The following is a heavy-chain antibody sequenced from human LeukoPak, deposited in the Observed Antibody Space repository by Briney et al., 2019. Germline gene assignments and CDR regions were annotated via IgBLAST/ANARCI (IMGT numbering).Heavy chain of an antibody. CDR1: GGSFSGYY. J-gene: IGHJ5*02. CDR3: ARSIVVVPAAIVWFDP. CDR2: INHSGST. V-gene: IGHV4-34*01. D-gene: IGHD2-2*01. Sequence: SETLSLTCAVYGGSFSGYYWSWIRQPPGKGLEWIGEINHSGSTSYNPSLKSRVTISVDTSKNQFSLKLSSVTAADTAVYYCARSIVVVPAAIVWFDPWGQGTLVTVSS.